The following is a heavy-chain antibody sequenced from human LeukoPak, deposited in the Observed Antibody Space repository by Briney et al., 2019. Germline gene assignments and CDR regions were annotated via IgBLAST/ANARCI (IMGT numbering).Heavy chain of an antibody. V-gene: IGHV3-74*01. J-gene: IGHJ4*02. Sequence: GGSLRLSCAASGFTISSYWMHWVRQAPGKGLVWVSRIDIDGSRISHGDFVRGRFTISRDNAKNTLYLQMNSLRAEDTAVYYCAGGRDRTSLYLDSWGQGTPVTVSS. CDR2: IDIDGSRI. CDR3: AGGRDRTSLYLDS. CDR1: GFTISSYW. D-gene: IGHD5-24*01.